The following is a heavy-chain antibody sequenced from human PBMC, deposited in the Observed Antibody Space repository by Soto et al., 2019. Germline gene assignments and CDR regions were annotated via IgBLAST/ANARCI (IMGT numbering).Heavy chain of an antibody. D-gene: IGHD3-10*01. J-gene: IGHJ6*02. CDR3: ARDPYYYGSGTNPLRHSLYYYGMDV. CDR1: GGSISSSSYY. V-gene: IGHV4-39*02. Sequence: SETLSLTCTVSGGSISSSSYYWGWIRQPPGKGLEWIGSIYYSGSTYYNPSLKSRVTISVDTSKNQFSLKLSSVTAADTAVYYCARDPYYYGSGTNPLRHSLYYYGMDVWGQGTTVTVSS. CDR2: IYYSGST.